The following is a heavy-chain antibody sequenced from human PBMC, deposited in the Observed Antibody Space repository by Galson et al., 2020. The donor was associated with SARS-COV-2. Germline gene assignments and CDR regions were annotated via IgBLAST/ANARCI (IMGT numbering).Heavy chain of an antibody. V-gene: IGHV1-2*02. CDR1: GYTFNGYY. J-gene: IGHJ4*02. CDR2: INPNSGGT. Sequence: GESLKTSCKAPGYTFNGYYMHWVRQAPGQGLEWMGWINPNSGGTNYAQKFQGRVPMTRDTSISTAYMELSRLRSDDTAVYYCARGHDYVWGSYRFYWGQGTLVTVSS. D-gene: IGHD3-16*02. CDR3: ARGHDYVWGSYRFY.